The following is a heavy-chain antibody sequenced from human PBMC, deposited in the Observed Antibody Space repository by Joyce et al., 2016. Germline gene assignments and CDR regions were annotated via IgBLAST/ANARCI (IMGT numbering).Heavy chain of an antibody. Sequence: QVQLQESGPGLVKPSETLSLICTVSDGSISSYYWSWIRQPPGKGLEWSGYIYSSGSTNYNPSLRSRVTISVDTSKSQFSLKLSSVTAADTAVYYCARDHGGNSYWYFDLWGRGTLVTVSS. J-gene: IGHJ2*01. CDR3: ARDHGGNSYWYFDL. D-gene: IGHD4-23*01. CDR1: DGSISSYY. V-gene: IGHV4-59*01. CDR2: IYSSGST.